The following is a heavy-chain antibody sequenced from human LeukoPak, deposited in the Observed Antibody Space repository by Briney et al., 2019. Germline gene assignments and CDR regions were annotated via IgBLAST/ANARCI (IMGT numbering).Heavy chain of an antibody. D-gene: IGHD4-11*01. CDR2: MNPNSGNT. CDR3: ARVRRPRLQSMGDFDY. Sequence: ASVKVSCKASGYTCTSYDINWVRQATGQGLEWMGWMNPNSGNTGYAQKFQGRVTMTRNTSISTAYMELSSLRSEDTAVYYCARVRRPRLQSMGDFDYWGQGTLVTVSS. CDR1: GYTCTSYD. J-gene: IGHJ4*02. V-gene: IGHV1-8*01.